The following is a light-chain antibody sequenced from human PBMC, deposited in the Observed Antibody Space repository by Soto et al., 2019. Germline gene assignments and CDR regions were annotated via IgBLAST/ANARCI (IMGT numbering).Light chain of an antibody. J-gene: IGKJ1*01. Sequence: EIVMTQSPATLSVSPGEGATLSCSASQSISSKLAWYQQKPGQATRLLIYGASTRATGVPARFFGSGSGTEFTLTISSLQSEDLAVYYCQHYNDWRWTFGQGTKVEIK. CDR3: QHYNDWRWT. V-gene: IGKV3-15*01. CDR1: QSISSK. CDR2: GAS.